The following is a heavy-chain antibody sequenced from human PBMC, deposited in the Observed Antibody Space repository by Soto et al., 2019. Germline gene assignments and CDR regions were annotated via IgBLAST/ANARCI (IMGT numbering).Heavy chain of an antibody. CDR2: INHSGST. CDR3: ARGYWNGGTCYSRFYDS. V-gene: IGHV4-34*01. CDR1: GGSFSGYY. D-gene: IGHD2-15*01. Sequence: PSETLSLTCAVYGGSFSGYYWSWIRQPPGKGLEWIGEINHSGSTNYNPSLKSRVTISVDTSKNQFALKLSSVSAADTAVYYCARGYWNGGTCYSRFYDSWGQGTPVNVSS. J-gene: IGHJ4*02.